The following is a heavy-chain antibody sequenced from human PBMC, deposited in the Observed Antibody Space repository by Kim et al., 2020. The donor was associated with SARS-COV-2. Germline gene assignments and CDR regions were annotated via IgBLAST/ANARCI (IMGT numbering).Heavy chain of an antibody. D-gene: IGHD1-1*01. CDR2: IYYSGST. V-gene: IGHV4-39*01. J-gene: IGHJ4*02. CDR1: GGSISSSSYY. Sequence: SETLSLTCTVSGGSISSSSYYWGWIRQPPGKGLEWIGSIYYSGSTYYNPSLKSRVTISVDTSKNQFSLKLSSVTAADTAVYYCARTRATGTTSYFDYWGQGTLVTVSS. CDR3: ARTRATGTTSYFDY.